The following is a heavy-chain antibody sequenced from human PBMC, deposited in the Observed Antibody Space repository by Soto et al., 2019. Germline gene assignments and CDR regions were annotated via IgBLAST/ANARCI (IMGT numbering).Heavy chain of an antibody. J-gene: IGHJ5*02. V-gene: IGHV1-18*01. Sequence: GASVKVSCKASGYTFTSYGISWVRQAPGQGLEWMGWISAYNGNTNYAQKLQGRVTMTTDTSTSTAYMELRSLRSDDTAVYYCARVGCGGDCYLKSNHWFDPWGQGTLVTVSS. CDR2: ISAYNGNT. CDR1: GYTFTSYG. D-gene: IGHD2-21*02. CDR3: ARVGCGGDCYLKSNHWFDP.